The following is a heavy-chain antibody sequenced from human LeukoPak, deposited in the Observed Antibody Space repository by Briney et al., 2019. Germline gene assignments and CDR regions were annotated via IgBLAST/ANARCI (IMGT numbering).Heavy chain of an antibody. CDR3: ASEYTSNWYVY. J-gene: IGHJ5*01. V-gene: IGHV3-11*05. Sequence: GGSLRLSCAASGFTFSDYYMSWIRQAPGKGLEWVSHISSSSSYTNYADSVKGRFTISRDNAKNSLYLQMNSLRAEDTAVYYCASEYTSNWYVYWGQGTLVTVSS. CDR2: ISSSSSYT. D-gene: IGHD6-13*01. CDR1: GFTFSDYY.